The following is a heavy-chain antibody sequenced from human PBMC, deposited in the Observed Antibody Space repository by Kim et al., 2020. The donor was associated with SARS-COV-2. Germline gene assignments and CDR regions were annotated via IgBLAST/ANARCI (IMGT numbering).Heavy chain of an antibody. CDR2: IYWDDDK. J-gene: IGHJ4*02. CDR1: GFSLSTSGVG. V-gene: IGHV2-5*02. D-gene: IGHD3-22*01. CDR3: AHSGTPESSFPYYYDSSGYPYPHFDY. Sequence: SGPTLVKPTQTLTLTCTFSGFSLSTSGVGVGWIRQPPGKALEWLALIYWDDDKRYSPSLKSRLTITKDTSKNQVVLTMTNMDPVDTATYYCAHSGTPESSFPYYYDSSGYPYPHFDYWGQGTLVTVSS.